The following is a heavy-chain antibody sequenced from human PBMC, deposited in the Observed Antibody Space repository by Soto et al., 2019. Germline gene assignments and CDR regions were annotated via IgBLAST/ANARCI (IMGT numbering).Heavy chain of an antibody. CDR1: GHTFTSYA. D-gene: IGHD5-12*01. V-gene: IGHV1-3*01. Sequence: ASVKVSCKASGHTFTSYAMHWVRQAPGQRLEWMGWINAGNGNTKYSQKFQGRVTITRDTSASTAYMELSSLRSEDTAVYYCARDAAATILKRDFDPWGQGTLVTVSS. CDR3: ARDAAATILKRDFDP. J-gene: IGHJ5*02. CDR2: INAGNGNT.